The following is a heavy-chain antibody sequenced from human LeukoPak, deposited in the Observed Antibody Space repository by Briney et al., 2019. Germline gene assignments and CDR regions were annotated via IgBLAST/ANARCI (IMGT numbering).Heavy chain of an antibody. Sequence: GGSLRLSCAASGFTVSSNYMSWVRQAPGKGLEWVSVIYSGGSTYYADSVKGRFTISRDNAKNSLYLQMNGLRAEDTAVYYCAELGITMIGGVWGKGTTVTISS. CDR1: GFTVSSNY. D-gene: IGHD3-10*02. V-gene: IGHV3-53*01. CDR2: IYSGGST. CDR3: AELGITMIGGV. J-gene: IGHJ6*04.